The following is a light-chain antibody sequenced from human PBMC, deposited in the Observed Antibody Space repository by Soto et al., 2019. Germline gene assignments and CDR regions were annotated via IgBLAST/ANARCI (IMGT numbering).Light chain of an antibody. Sequence: AIRMTQSPSSFSASTGDRVTITCRASQGISSYLAWYHQKPGKAPKLLIYAASTLQSGVPSRFSVSGSGTDFTLTISCLQSEDVATYYCQQYYSYPLTFGGGTKVEIK. CDR2: AAS. J-gene: IGKJ4*02. CDR1: QGISSY. V-gene: IGKV1-8*01. CDR3: QQYYSYPLT.